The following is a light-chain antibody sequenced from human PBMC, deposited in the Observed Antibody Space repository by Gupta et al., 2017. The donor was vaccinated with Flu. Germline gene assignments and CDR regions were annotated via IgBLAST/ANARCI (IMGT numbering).Light chain of an antibody. CDR1: NIGSKT. Sequence: SYVLTQPPSVSVAPGQPARITCGGKNIGSKTVHWYQQKPGQAPVLVVSDDSDRPSGIPERFSGSNSGNTATLTISRVEAGDEADYYCQVWDSSSDHPWVFGGGTKLTVL. J-gene: IGLJ3*02. CDR3: QVWDSSSDHPWV. V-gene: IGLV3-21*02. CDR2: DDS.